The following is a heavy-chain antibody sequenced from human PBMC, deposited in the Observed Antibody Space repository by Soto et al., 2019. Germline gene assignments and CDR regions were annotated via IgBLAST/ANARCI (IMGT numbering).Heavy chain of an antibody. Sequence: GSLRLSCVASGFTFDSCAMSWVRQAPGKELEWVSAISASGDDTLYADSVKGRFIMSRDNSKNTLYLQMHGLRVEDTAVYYCAKEGLRRIFDFDYWGQGA. CDR2: ISASGDDT. CDR1: GFTFDSCA. D-gene: IGHD2-15*01. CDR3: AKEGLRRIFDFDY. J-gene: IGHJ4*02. V-gene: IGHV3-23*01.